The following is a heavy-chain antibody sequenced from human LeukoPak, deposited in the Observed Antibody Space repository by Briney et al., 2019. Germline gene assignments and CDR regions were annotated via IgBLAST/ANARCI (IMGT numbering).Heavy chain of an antibody. V-gene: IGHV3-30*04. D-gene: IGHD2-2*01. J-gene: IGHJ6*04. CDR3: ARRDAEYQLPPYGMDV. CDR1: GFTFSSYA. Sequence: PGGSLRLSCAASGFTFSSYATHWVRQAPGKGLEWVAVLSYDGSNKYYADSVKGRFTISRDNSKNTLYLQMNSLRAEDTAVYYCARRDAEYQLPPYGMDVWGKGTTVTVSS. CDR2: LSYDGSNK.